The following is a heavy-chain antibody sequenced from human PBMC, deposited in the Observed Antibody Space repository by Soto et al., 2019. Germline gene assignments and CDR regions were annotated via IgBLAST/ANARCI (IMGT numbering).Heavy chain of an antibody. CDR2: ISDSGSNT. V-gene: IGHV3-23*01. D-gene: IGHD5-12*01. J-gene: IGHJ4*02. CDR1: GFTLSSYA. CDR3: AKHQWLLRNTFDY. Sequence: EVQLLESGGGLVQPGGSLRLSCAASGFTLSSYAMSWVRQAPGKGLEWVSAISDSGSNTYYADSVKGRFTISRDNSKNTLYLQMNSLRAEDTAVYYCAKHQWLLRNTFDYWGQGTLVTVSS.